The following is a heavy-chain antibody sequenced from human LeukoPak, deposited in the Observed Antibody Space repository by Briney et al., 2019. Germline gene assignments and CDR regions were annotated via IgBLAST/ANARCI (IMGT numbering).Heavy chain of an antibody. D-gene: IGHD4-11*01. CDR3: ARGYSNYGYVFDI. CDR1: GFTFSSYG. CDR2: ISSSSSYI. J-gene: IGHJ3*02. Sequence: GGSLRLSCAASGFTFSSYGMSWVRQAPGKGLEWVSSISSSSSYIYSADSVKGRFTISRDNAKNSLYLQMNSLRAEDTALYYCARGYSNYGYVFDIWGQGTTVTVSS. V-gene: IGHV3-21*01.